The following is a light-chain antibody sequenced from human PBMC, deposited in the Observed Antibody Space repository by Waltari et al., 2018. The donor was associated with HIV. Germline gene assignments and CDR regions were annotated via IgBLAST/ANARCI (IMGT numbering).Light chain of an antibody. V-gene: IGLV2-18*02. J-gene: IGLJ2*01. Sequence: QSALTQPPSVSGSPGQSVTISCTGTSSDVGTYNRVSWYQQPPGTAPKVVIYEVSNRPSGVPDRFSGSKSGNTASLTISGLQAEDEADYYCSSFTTSSTLRFGGGTRLTVL. CDR1: SSDVGTYNR. CDR2: EVS. CDR3: SSFTTSSTLR.